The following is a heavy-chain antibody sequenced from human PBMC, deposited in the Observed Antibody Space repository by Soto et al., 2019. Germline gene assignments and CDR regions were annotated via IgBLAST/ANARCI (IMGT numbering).Heavy chain of an antibody. CDR3: ARGSFTGGDYIWGSYRYTGYFDY. J-gene: IGHJ4*02. Sequence: QVQLVQSGAEVKKPGASVKVSCKASGYTFTSYGISWVRQAPGQGLEWMGWISAYNGNTNYAQKLQGRVTMTTDTSTSSAYRELRSLRSDDTAVYYCARGSFTGGDYIWGSYRYTGYFDYWGQGTLVTVSS. D-gene: IGHD3-16*02. CDR1: GYTFTSYG. V-gene: IGHV1-18*01. CDR2: ISAYNGNT.